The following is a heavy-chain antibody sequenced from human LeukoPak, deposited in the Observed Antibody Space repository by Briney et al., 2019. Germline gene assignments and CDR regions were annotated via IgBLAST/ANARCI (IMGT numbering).Heavy chain of an antibody. D-gene: IGHD5-12*01. CDR1: GYTLTELS. J-gene: IGHJ4*02. CDR3: AADAEYSGYDYYFDY. Sequence: ASVKVSCKVSGYTLTELSMHWVRQAPGKGLEWMGGFDPEDGETIYAQKFQGRVTMTEDTSTDTAYMELSSLRSEDTAAYYCAADAEYSGYDYYFDYWGQGTLVTVSS. CDR2: FDPEDGET. V-gene: IGHV1-24*01.